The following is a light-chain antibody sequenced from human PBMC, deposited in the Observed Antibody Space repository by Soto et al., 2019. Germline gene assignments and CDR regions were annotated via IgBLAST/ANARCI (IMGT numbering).Light chain of an antibody. Sequence: QSVLTQPPSVSAAPGQGVTIACSGSNSNIGIEYVAWYQHLPGTAPKLVIYDNDKRPSGIPDRFSGSKSGTSATLGITGLQTGDEADYYCATWDSSLGAVVFGGGTKVTVL. CDR3: ATWDSSLGAVV. V-gene: IGLV1-51*01. CDR2: DND. J-gene: IGLJ3*02. CDR1: NSNIGIEY.